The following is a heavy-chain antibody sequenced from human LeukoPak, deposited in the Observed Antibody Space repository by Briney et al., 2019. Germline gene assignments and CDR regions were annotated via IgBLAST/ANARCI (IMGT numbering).Heavy chain of an antibody. CDR2: INPNSGGT. V-gene: IGHV1-2*02. D-gene: IGHD3-22*01. CDR3: ARSGQVGSGYYLFY. CDR1: GYTFTGYY. J-gene: IGHJ4*02. Sequence: PGASVKVSCKASGYTFTGYYMHWVRQAPGQGLEWMGWINPNSGGTNYAQKFQGRLTMTRDTSISTAYMELSRLTSDDTAVYYCARSGQVGSGYYLFYWGQGTLVTVSS.